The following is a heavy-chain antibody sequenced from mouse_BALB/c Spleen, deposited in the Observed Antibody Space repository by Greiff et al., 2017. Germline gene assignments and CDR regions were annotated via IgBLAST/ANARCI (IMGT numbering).Heavy chain of an antibody. J-gene: IGHJ4*01. Sequence: EVQLMESGGGLVKPGGSLKLSCAASGFTFSDYYMYWVRQTPEKRLEWVATISDGGSYTYYPDSVKGRFTISRDNTKNNLYLQMSSLKSEDTAMYYCAKERDYAMDYWGQGTSVTVSS. CDR1: GFTFSDYY. CDR2: ISDGGSYT. CDR3: AKERDYAMDY. V-gene: IGHV5-4*02.